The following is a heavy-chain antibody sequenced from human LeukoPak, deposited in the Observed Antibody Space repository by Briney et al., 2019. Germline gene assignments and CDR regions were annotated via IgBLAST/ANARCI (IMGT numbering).Heavy chain of an antibody. CDR3: AIFTVTTVPIDY. Sequence: ASVKVSRKASGYTFTGYYMHWVRQAPGQGLEWMGWINPNSGGTNYAQKFQGRVTMTRDTSISTAYMELSRLRSDDTAVYYCAIFTVTTVPIDYWGQGTLVTVSS. J-gene: IGHJ4*02. V-gene: IGHV1-2*02. D-gene: IGHD4-17*01. CDR1: GYTFTGYY. CDR2: INPNSGGT.